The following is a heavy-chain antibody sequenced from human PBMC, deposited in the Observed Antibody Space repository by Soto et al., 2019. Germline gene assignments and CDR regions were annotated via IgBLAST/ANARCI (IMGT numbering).Heavy chain of an antibody. V-gene: IGHV3-21*01. CDR2: ISSSSSYI. Sequence: EVQLVESGGGLVKPGGSLRLSCAASGFTFSSYSMNWVRQAPGKGLEWVSSISSSSSYIYYADSVKGRFTISRDNAKNSRYLQMNSLRAEDTAVYYCARAYQYYDFWSGYPHWGQGTLVTVSS. CDR1: GFTFSSYS. J-gene: IGHJ4*02. CDR3: ARAYQYYDFWSGYPH. D-gene: IGHD3-3*01.